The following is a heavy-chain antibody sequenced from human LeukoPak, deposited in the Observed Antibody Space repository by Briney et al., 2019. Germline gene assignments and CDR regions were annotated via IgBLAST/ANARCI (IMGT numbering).Heavy chain of an antibody. CDR1: GYSISSGYC. V-gene: IGHV4-38-2*01. CDR2: IYHSGST. J-gene: IGHJ4*02. D-gene: IGHD2-15*01. CDR3: ARQGVGFDY. Sequence: PSETLSLTCAVSGYSISSGYCWGWIRQPPGKGLEWIGSIYHSGSTYYNPSLKSRVTISVDTSKNQFSLKLSSVTAADTAVYYCARQGVGFDYWGQGTLVTVSS.